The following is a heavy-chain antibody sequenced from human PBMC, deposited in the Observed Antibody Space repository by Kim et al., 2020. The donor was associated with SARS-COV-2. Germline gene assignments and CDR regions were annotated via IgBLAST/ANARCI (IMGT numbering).Heavy chain of an antibody. CDR2: TP. D-gene: IGHD6-6*01. CDR3: ATGVYSNSPR. V-gene: IGHV3-15*01. Sequence: TPDYAAPVKGRFTISRDDSKNTVYRQMNSLKTEYTAVYYCATGVYSNSPRWGQGTLVTVSS. J-gene: IGHJ4*02.